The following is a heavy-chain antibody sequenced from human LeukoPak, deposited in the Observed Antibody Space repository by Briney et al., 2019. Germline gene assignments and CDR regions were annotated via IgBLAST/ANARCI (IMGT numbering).Heavy chain of an antibody. CDR2: IKSKTDGGTT. D-gene: IGHD4-17*01. V-gene: IGHV3-15*01. CDR1: GFTFSSYS. J-gene: IGHJ4*02. CDR3: TTDYYGRSDY. Sequence: PGGSLRLSCAASGFTFSSYSMSWVRQAPGKGLEWVGRIKSKTDGGTTDYAAPVKGRFTISRDDSKNTLYLQMNSLKTEDTAVYYCTTDYYGRSDYWGQGTLVTVSS.